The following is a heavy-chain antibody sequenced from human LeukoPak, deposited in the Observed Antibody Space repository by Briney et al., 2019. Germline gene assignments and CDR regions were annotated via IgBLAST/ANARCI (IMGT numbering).Heavy chain of an antibody. CDR1: GFTFTDHY. V-gene: IGHV1-2*02. D-gene: IGHD3-9*01. CDR3: ARDFDWGPDY. J-gene: IGHJ4*02. Sequence: ASVTLSCKASGFTFTDHYMHWVRQAPGQGLEWMGWINGNSGTTFYAQKFQDRITVTRDTSNSTMYMELNRLTSDDTAVYYCARDFDWGPDYWGQGTLVAVSS. CDR2: INGNSGTT.